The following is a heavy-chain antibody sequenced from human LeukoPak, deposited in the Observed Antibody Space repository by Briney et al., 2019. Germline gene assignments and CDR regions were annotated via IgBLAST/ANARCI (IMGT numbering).Heavy chain of an antibody. Sequence: SETLSLTCTVSGGAISNYYWSWIRQPPGKGLEGIGYISYSGSTNYNPSLSSRVAISEDTSRNQFSLRLNSVTAADTAVYYCARHIPVIWSSGYYYGMDVWGQGTTVTVSS. CDR3: ARHIPVIWSSGYYYGMDV. CDR1: GGAISNYY. D-gene: IGHD3-3*01. J-gene: IGHJ6*02. V-gene: IGHV4-59*08. CDR2: ISYSGST.